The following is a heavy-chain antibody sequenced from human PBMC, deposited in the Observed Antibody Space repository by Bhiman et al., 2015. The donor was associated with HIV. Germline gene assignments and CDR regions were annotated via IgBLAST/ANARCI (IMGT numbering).Heavy chain of an antibody. CDR2: ISSRGNTI. CDR1: GFTFSSYE. J-gene: IGHJ6*02. D-gene: IGHD2/OR15-2a*01. V-gene: IGHV3-48*03. Sequence: VESGEGLVQPGGSLRLSCAASGFTFSSYEMNWVRQAPGKGLEWVSYISSRGNTIYYADSVKGRFTISRDNAKNSLSLQMNSLRAEDTAIYHCARLKFVDSGPLIYAPFYYYGMDVWGQGTTVTVSS. CDR3: ARLKFVDSGPLIYAPFYYYGMDV.